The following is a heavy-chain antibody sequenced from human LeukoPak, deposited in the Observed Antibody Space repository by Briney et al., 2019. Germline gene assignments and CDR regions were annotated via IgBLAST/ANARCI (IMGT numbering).Heavy chain of an antibody. CDR1: GFIFNNYW. D-gene: IGHD2-21*02. V-gene: IGHV3-7*04. J-gene: IGHJ5*02. Sequence: ETGGSLRLSCAASGFIFNNYWMSWVRQAPGKGLEWVANIKQDGSEKYYVDSVKGRFTISRDNAKNSLYLQMENLRADDTAVYFCVRAQGLVPAMGDRGSWGQGTLVTVSS. CDR2: IKQDGSEK. CDR3: VRAQGLVPAMGDRGS.